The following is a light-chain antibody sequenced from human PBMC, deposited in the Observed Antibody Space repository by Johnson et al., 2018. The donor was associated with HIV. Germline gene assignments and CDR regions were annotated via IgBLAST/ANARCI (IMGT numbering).Light chain of an antibody. Sequence: QSVLTQPPSVSAAAGQKVTISCSGSSSNIESNSVSWYQQFPGTAPKVLIYENNKRPSGIPDRFSGSKSGTSATLGITGLQTGDEADYYCGTWDGSLSAGAVFGTGTKVTVL. CDR2: ENN. CDR1: SSNIESNS. V-gene: IGLV1-51*02. CDR3: GTWDGSLSAGAV. J-gene: IGLJ1*01.